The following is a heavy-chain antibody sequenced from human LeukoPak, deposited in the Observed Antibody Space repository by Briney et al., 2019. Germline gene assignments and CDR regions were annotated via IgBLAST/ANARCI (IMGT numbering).Heavy chain of an antibody. CDR1: GASITNYY. J-gene: IGHJ5*02. V-gene: IGHV4-59*01. CDR3: ARNDNGLADVNWFDP. CDR2: IYKTGST. Sequence: SGTLSLTCTVSGASITNYYWNWIRQPPGKGLELIGFIYKTGSTNYNPSLRSRVSISLDTSKSQFSLKLNSVTAADTAVYYCARNDNGLADVNWFDPWSQGTLVTVSS. D-gene: IGHD2-8*01.